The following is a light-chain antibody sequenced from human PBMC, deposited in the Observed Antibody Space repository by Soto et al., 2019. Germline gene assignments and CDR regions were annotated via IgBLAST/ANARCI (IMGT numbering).Light chain of an antibody. CDR2: EVI. Sequence: QSALTQPASVSGSPGQPITVSCSGTSSDIGAHNFVSWYQQHPGKAPKLIIYEVINRPSGVSARLSGSKSGYTASLTISGLQSEDEADYYCNSYTTSNTFVFGSGTKVTVL. V-gene: IGLV2-14*03. CDR1: SSDIGAHNF. J-gene: IGLJ1*01. CDR3: NSYTTSNTFV.